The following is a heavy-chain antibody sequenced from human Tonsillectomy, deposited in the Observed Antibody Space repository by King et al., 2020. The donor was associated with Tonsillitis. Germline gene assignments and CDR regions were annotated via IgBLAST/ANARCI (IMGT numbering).Heavy chain of an antibody. V-gene: IGHV4-39*07. J-gene: IGHJ1*01. CDR3: ARRYCSSTSCSHAEYFQH. CDR1: GGSISSSSYY. D-gene: IGHD2-2*01. CDR2: IYYSGST. Sequence: QLQESGPGLVKPSETLSLTCTVSGGSISSSSYYWGWIRQPPGKGLEWIGSIYYSGSTYYNPSLKSRVTISVDTSKNQFSLKLSSVTAADTAVYYCARRYCSSTSCSHAEYFQHWGQGTLVTVSS.